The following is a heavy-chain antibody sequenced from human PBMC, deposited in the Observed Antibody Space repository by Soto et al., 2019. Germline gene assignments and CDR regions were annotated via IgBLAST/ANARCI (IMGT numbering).Heavy chain of an antibody. D-gene: IGHD3-3*01. J-gene: IGHJ4*02. CDR2: ISGYNGNT. Sequence: GASVKVSCKASRYTFASYGISWVRQAPGQGLEWMGWISGYNGNTNYAQKLQGRVTMTTDTATSTAYMELRSLRSDDTAVYYCAREKSLWSGYYSADYWGQGTLVTVS. V-gene: IGHV1-18*01. CDR1: RYTFASYG. CDR3: AREKSLWSGYYSADY.